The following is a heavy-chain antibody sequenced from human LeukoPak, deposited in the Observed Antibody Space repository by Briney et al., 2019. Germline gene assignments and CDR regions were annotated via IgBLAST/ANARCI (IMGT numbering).Heavy chain of an antibody. V-gene: IGHV4-34*01. CDR1: GGSFSGYY. Sequence: SETLSLTCAVYGGSFSGYYWSWIRQPPGKGLEWVAEINDNGGTNYNPSLKSRVITSVDTSTNQFSLKMNSVTAADTAVYYCARKIASQGDIWFDPWGQGILVTVSS. CDR3: ARKIASQGDIWFDP. CDR2: INDNGGT. J-gene: IGHJ5*02. D-gene: IGHD2-2*01.